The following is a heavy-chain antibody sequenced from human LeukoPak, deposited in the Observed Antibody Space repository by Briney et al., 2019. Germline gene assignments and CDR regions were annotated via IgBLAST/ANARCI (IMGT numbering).Heavy chain of an antibody. D-gene: IGHD6-19*01. CDR2: IDPGDSDT. Sequence: GSPLKISCKGSGSSFTSSWICWVRQIPGKGVEWMGIIDPGDSDTRYSPSFQGQVTISADKSISTAYLQWSSLKASDTAMYYCARQVAGSQGTRHYYYGMDVWGQGTTVTVS. V-gene: IGHV5-51*01. CDR3: ARQVAGSQGTRHYYYGMDV. J-gene: IGHJ6*02. CDR1: GSSFTSSW.